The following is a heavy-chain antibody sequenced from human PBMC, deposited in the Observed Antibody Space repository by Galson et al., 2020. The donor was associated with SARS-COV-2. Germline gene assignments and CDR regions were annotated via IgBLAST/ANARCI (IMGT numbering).Heavy chain of an antibody. CDR2: TSPEGSIT. CDR1: GFIFTDRW. CDR3: VRGSGCSGSTCNPAGDL. J-gene: IGHJ4*02. Sequence: GGSLRLSCVASGFIFTDRWIHWVRQAPGKGLVWVSRTSPEGSITDYADSVRGRFTVSRDNAKNTLYLQMNSLRAEDTAVYYCVRGSGCSGSTCNPAGDLWGPGTLVTVSS. V-gene: IGHV3-74*01. D-gene: IGHD2-15*01.